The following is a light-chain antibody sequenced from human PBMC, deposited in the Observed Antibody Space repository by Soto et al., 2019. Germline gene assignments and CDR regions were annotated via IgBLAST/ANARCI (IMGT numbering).Light chain of an antibody. V-gene: IGKV1-6*01. CDR3: LQDYNYPWT. CDR1: QTSSSW. CDR2: AAS. Sequence: IQRTQSPSTLSGSVGERVTITCRASQTSSSWLAWYQQKPGKAPKLLIYAASSLQSGVPSRFSGSGSGTDFTLTISSLQPEDFATYYCLQDYNYPWTFGQGTKVDIK. J-gene: IGKJ1*01.